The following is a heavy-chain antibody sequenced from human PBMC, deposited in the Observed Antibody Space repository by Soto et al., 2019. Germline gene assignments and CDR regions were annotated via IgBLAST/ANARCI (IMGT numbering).Heavy chain of an antibody. V-gene: IGHV3-21*01. CDR2: ISSSSSYI. Sequence: GGSLRLSCAASGFTFSSYSMNWVRQAPGKGLEWVSSISSSSSYIYYADSVKGRFTISRDNAKNSLYLQMNSLRAEDTAVYYCARDLVDIVATIFDYWGQGTLVTVSS. J-gene: IGHJ4*02. D-gene: IGHD5-12*01. CDR3: ARDLVDIVATIFDY. CDR1: GFTFSSYS.